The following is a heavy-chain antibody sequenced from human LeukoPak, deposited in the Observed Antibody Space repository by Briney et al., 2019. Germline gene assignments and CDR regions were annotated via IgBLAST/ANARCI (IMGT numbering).Heavy chain of an antibody. D-gene: IGHD6-19*01. CDR1: GFTFSSYW. V-gene: IGHV3-74*01. CDR3: ARYSSVHFDY. Sequence: GGSLRLSCAASGFTFSSYWMHWVRQAPGKGLVWVSRINSDGSSTIYADSVKGRFTISRDNAKNTLYLQMNSLRVEDTAAYYCARYSSVHFDYWGQGILVTVSS. CDR2: INSDGSST. J-gene: IGHJ4*02.